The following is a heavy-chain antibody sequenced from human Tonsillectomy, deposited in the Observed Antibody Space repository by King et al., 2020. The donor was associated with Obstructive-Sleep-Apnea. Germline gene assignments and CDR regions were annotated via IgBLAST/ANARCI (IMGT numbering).Heavy chain of an antibody. V-gene: IGHV4-59*08. D-gene: IGHD3-16*01. CDR3: ARGLGGLDY. CDR1: GGSISYYY. CDR2: ICFSGST. Sequence: VQLQESGPGLVKPSETLSLTCTVSGGSISYYYWSWIRQPPGKGLEWSGYICFSGSTNYNPSLKSRVTISVDTSKNQFSLKLSSVTAADTAVYYGARGLGGLDYWGQGTLVTVPS. J-gene: IGHJ4*02.